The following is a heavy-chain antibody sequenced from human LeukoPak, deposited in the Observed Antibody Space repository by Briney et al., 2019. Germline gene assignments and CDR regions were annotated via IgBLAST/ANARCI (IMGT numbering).Heavy chain of an antibody. D-gene: IGHD1-1*01. CDR2: INHSGST. V-gene: IGHV4-34*01. J-gene: IGHJ4*02. CDR1: GGSIRSYY. CDR3: ARGGSTGTTGPFDY. Sequence: SETLSLTCTVSGGSIRSYYWSWIRQPPGKGLEWIGEINHSGSTNYNPSLKSRVTISVDTSKNQFSLKLSSVTAADTAVYYCARGGSTGTTGPFDYWGQGTLVTVSS.